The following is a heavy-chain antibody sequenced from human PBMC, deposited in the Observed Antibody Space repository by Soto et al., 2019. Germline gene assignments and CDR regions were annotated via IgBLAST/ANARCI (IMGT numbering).Heavy chain of an antibody. V-gene: IGHV3-21*01. D-gene: IGHD2-2*01. CDR1: GFTFSSYS. J-gene: IGHJ6*02. CDR3: ARDSHVVIVPGVRYYDYGMDV. CDR2: ISTSDTYI. Sequence: DVQLVESGGGLVKPGESLRLSCAASGFTFSSYSMNWVRQAPGKGLEWVSSISTSDTYIYYADSVKGRFTLSRDNAKKSQYQQMNSLRAEDTDLYYCARDSHVVIVPGVRYYDYGMDVWGQGTTVTVSS.